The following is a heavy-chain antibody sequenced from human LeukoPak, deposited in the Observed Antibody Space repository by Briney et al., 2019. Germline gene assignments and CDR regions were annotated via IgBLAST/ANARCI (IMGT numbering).Heavy chain of an antibody. CDR3: ARLVWFGELLYFDY. CDR1: GYSFTDYW. Sequence: GESLKISCKGSGYSFTDYWIGWVREMPGKGLDWMGIVYPGDSDTRYSPSFQGQVTISADKSISTAYLQWSSLKASDTAMYYCARLVWFGELLYFDYWGQGTLVTVSS. J-gene: IGHJ4*02. D-gene: IGHD3-10*01. V-gene: IGHV5-51*01. CDR2: VYPGDSDT.